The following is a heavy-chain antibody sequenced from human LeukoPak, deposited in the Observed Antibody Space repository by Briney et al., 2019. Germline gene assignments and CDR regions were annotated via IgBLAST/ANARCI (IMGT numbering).Heavy chain of an antibody. V-gene: IGHV4-59*01. CDR1: GVSISDYY. CDR2: IYNSGSA. Sequence: PSETLSLTCKVSGVSISDYYWSWTRQPPGKGLEWIGYIYNSGSAYYSPSLKNRVTLSVDTSKNQFSLKLSSVTAADTAVYYCARGIPEDYCGQGALVTVSS. J-gene: IGHJ4*02. CDR3: ARGIPEDY. D-gene: IGHD2-21*01.